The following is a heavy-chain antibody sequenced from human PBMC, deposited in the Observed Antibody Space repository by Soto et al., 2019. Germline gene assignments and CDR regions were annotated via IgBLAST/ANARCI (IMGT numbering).Heavy chain of an antibody. D-gene: IGHD1-26*01. J-gene: IGHJ4*02. V-gene: IGHV4-59*01. CDR1: GGCISVYY. CDR3: ARGVGSSPPRY. CDR2: IYDSGSP. Sequence: ETLTLPWTISGGCISVYYWSWIRQPPGQALEWIGYIYDSGSPYYNPSLRSRVIISEDTSKNQISLKLTSATAADTAVYYCARGVGSSPPRYWGRGTLVTVSS.